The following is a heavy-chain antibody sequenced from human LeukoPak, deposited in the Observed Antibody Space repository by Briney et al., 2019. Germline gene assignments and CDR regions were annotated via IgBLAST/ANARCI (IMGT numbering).Heavy chain of an antibody. J-gene: IGHJ4*02. Sequence: GGSLRLSCAASGFTFSSYAMSWVRQAPGRGLEWVSAISGSSTSTYYADSVKGRFTISRDNSKNTLYLQMNSLRAEDTAVYYCAKDHSPFDYWGQGTLVTVSS. CDR1: GFTFSSYA. V-gene: IGHV3-23*01. D-gene: IGHD6-13*01. CDR2: ISGSSTST. CDR3: AKDHSPFDY.